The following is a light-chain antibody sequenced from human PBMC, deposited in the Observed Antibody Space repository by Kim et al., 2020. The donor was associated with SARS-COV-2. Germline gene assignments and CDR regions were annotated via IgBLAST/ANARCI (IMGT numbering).Light chain of an antibody. J-gene: IGLJ2*01. V-gene: IGLV3-1*01. CDR1: TLGDKY. Sequence: SYELTQPPSVSVSPGQTASITCSGETLGDKYTYWYQHQAGQSPVLVIYEDIKRPSGIPERFSGSNSGNTATLTISGTQAIDEADYYCQTWDTSTVVFGGGNQLTVL. CDR3: QTWDTSTVV. CDR2: EDI.